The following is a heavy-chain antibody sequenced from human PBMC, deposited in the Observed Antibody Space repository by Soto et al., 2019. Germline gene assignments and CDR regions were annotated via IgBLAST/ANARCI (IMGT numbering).Heavy chain of an antibody. D-gene: IGHD2-2*01. Sequence: GGSLRLSCAASGFTFSSYAMKWVRQAPGKGLEWVSLIGESGTPTYYADSVKGRFTISRDNSGNTLFLEMYSLRAEDTAVYYCARYIPGVRYYGMDVWGQGTTVTFPS. CDR1: GFTFSSYA. CDR3: ARYIPGVRYYGMDV. CDR2: IGESGTPT. V-gene: IGHV3-23*01. J-gene: IGHJ6*02.